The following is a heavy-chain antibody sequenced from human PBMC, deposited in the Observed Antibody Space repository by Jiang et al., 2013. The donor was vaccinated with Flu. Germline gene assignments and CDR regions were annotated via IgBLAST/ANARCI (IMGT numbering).Heavy chain of an antibody. CDR1: GFTFSSYG. D-gene: IGHD3-22*01. Sequence: RSLRLSCAASGFTFSSYGMHWVRQAPGKGLEWVAVISYDGSNKYYADSVKGRFTISRDNSKNTLYLQMNSLRAEDTAVYYCAKDRDYYDSSGYHYLGFVDYWGQGTLVTVSS. CDR3: AKDRDYYDSSGYHYLGFVDY. CDR2: ISYDGSNK. V-gene: IGHV3-30*18. J-gene: IGHJ4*02.